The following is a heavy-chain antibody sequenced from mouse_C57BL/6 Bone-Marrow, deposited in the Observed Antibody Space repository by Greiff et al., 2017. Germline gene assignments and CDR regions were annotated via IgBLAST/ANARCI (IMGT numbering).Heavy chain of an antibody. D-gene: IGHD2-1*01. Sequence: VQLQQPGAELVMPGASVKLSCKASGYTFTSYWMHWVKQRPGQGLEWIGEIDPSDSYTNYNQKFKGKSTLTVDKSSSTAYMQLSSLTSEDSAVYYCARPPSGNYGWYFDVWGTGTTVTGSS. J-gene: IGHJ1*03. CDR1: GYTFTSYW. V-gene: IGHV1-69*01. CDR2: IDPSDSYT. CDR3: ARPPSGNYGWYFDV.